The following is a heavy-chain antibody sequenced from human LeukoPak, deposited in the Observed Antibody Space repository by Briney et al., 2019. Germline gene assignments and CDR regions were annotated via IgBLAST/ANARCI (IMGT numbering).Heavy chain of an antibody. D-gene: IGHD1-26*01. CDR1: GFTFSTHW. CDR2: INHDGSDK. Sequence: PGGSLRLSCAASGFTFSTHWMSWVRQAPGRGLEWVANINHDGSDKYYVDSVKGRFTISRDNAKNSLYLQMNSLRAEDTAVYYCARDMFSGGYSGVNYWGQGILVTVSS. V-gene: IGHV3-7*04. J-gene: IGHJ4*02. CDR3: ARDMFSGGYSGVNY.